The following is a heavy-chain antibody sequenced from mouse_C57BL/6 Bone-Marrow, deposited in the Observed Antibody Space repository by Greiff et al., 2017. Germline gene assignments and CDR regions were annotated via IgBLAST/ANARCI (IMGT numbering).Heavy chain of an antibody. J-gene: IGHJ1*03. CDR3: ARFITTASDWYFDV. Sequence: EVKLMESGGGLVKPGGSLKLSCAASGFTFSSYAMSWVRQTPEKRLEWVATISDGGSYTYYPDNVKGRFTISRDNAKNNLYLQMSHLKSEDTAMYYCARFITTASDWYFDVWGTGTTVTVSS. CDR2: ISDGGSYT. D-gene: IGHD1-1*01. V-gene: IGHV5-4*03. CDR1: GFTFSSYA.